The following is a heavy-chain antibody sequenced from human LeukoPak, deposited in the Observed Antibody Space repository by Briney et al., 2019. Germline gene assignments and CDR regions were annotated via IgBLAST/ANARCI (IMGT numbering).Heavy chain of an antibody. J-gene: IGHJ6*03. CDR2: INSDGSST. Sequence: GGPLRLSCAASGFTFSSYWMHWVRQAPGKGLVWVSRINSDGSSTSYADSVKGRFTISRDNAKNTLYLQMNSLRAEDTAVYYCRTYYYYYMDVWGKGTTVTVSS. CDR1: GFTFSSYW. CDR3: RTYYYYYMDV. V-gene: IGHV3-74*01. D-gene: IGHD3/OR15-3a*01.